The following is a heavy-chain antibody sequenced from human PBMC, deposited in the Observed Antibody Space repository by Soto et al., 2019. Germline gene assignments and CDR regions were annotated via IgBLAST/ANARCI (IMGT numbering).Heavy chain of an antibody. CDR3: ARLGIVSGSPEFDY. Sequence: PSETLSLTCTISGGSISSYFWSWIRQPPGKGLEWIGYVSYSGSTNYNPSLKSRVTISVDTSKNQFSLELTSVTAADTAVYYCARLGIVSGSPEFDYWGQGTLVTV. J-gene: IGHJ4*02. CDR1: GGSISSYF. D-gene: IGHD3-16*01. CDR2: VSYSGST. V-gene: IGHV4-59*08.